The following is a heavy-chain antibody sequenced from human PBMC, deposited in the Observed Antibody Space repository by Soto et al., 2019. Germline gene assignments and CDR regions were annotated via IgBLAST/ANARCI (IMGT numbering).Heavy chain of an antibody. CDR2: IYYSGST. D-gene: IGHD3-22*01. J-gene: IGHJ3*02. V-gene: IGHV4-39*01. CDR1: GGSISSSSYY. CDR3: ARRLTHHYDSSGRINDGFDI. Sequence: PSETLSLTCTVSGGSISSSSYYWGWIRQPPGKGLEWIGSIYYSGSTYYNPSLKSRVTISVDTSKNQFSLKLSSVTAADTAVYYWARRLTHHYDSSGRINDGFDIWGQGTMVT.